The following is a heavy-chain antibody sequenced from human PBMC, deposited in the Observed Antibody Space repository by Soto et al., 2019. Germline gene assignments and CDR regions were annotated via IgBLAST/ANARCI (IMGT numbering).Heavy chain of an antibody. D-gene: IGHD6-13*01. J-gene: IGHJ6*02. CDR1: GYTFTSYD. CDR2: MNPNSGNT. Sequence: GASVKVSCKASGYTFTSYDINWVRQATGQGLEWMGWMNPNSGNTGYAQKFQGRVTMTRNTSISTAYMELSSLRSEDTAVYYCARRGYSSSWYYYYYYGMYVWGQGTTVTVSS. CDR3: ARRGYSSSWYYYYYYGMYV. V-gene: IGHV1-8*01.